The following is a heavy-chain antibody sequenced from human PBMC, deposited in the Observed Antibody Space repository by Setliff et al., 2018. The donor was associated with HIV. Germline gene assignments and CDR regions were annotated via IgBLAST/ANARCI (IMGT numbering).Heavy chain of an antibody. V-gene: IGHV4-4*01. CDR1: GGSISSNKW. J-gene: IGHJ4*02. D-gene: IGHD3-3*01. CDR3: ARHISPDMDNFWSGYRGYFDY. CDR2: IYQSGHT. Sequence: SETLSLTCAVSGGSISSNKWWSWVRQPPGKGLEWIGEIYQSGHTNYSPPLKSRVTISLDTSKKQFSLKLSSVTAADTAVYWCARHISPDMDNFWSGYRGYFDYWGQGTLVTVSS.